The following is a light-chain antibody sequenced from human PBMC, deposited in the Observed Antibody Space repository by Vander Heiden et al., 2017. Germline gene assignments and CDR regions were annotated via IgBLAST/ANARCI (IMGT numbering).Light chain of an antibody. J-gene: IGKJ4*01. V-gene: IGKV1-17*01. CDR3: LQHNSYPLT. Sequence: DTQMTQSPSSLSASVGDRVTITCRASQGIRNDLDWYQQKPGKAPKRLIYAASSLQSGVPSRFSGSGSGTECTLTSSSLQPEDFATYYCLQHNSYPLTFGGGTKVEIK. CDR1: QGIRND. CDR2: AAS.